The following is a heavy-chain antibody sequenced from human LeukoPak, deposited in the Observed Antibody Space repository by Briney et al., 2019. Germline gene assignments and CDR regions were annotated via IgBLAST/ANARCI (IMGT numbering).Heavy chain of an antibody. Sequence: GGSLRLSCAASGFTFSSYAMSWVRQAPGKGLEWVSAISGSGGSTYYADSVKGRFTISRDNAKNSLYLQMNSLRAEDTAVYHCARDRQQLILGWFDPWGQGTLVTVSS. CDR2: ISGSGGST. CDR3: ARDRQQLILGWFDP. CDR1: GFTFSSYA. V-gene: IGHV3-23*01. D-gene: IGHD6-13*01. J-gene: IGHJ5*02.